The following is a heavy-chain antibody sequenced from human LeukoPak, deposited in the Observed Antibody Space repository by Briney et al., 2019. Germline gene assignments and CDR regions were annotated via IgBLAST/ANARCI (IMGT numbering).Heavy chain of an antibody. Sequence: GGSLRLSCAASGFTFSSYSMNWVRQAPGKGLEWVSYISSSSSTIYYADSVKGRFTISRDNAKNSLYLQMNSPRAEDTAVYYCARGSDYWGQGTLVTVSS. CDR1: GFTFSSYS. V-gene: IGHV3-48*01. CDR3: ARGSDY. CDR2: ISSSSSTI. J-gene: IGHJ4*02.